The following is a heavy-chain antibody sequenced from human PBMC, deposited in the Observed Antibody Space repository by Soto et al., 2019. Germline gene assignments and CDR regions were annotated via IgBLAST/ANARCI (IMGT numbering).Heavy chain of an antibody. D-gene: IGHD5-18*01. CDR1: GFTFSSYG. V-gene: IGHV3-30*18. CDR2: ISYDGSNK. CDR3: AKDVGGGQLWS. J-gene: IGHJ5*02. Sequence: QVQLVESGGGVVQPGRSLRLSCAASGFTFSSYGMHWVRQAPGKGLEWVAVISYDGSNKYYADSVKGRFTISRDNSKNTLYLQMNSLRADDTAVYYCAKDVGGGQLWSWGQGTLVTVSS.